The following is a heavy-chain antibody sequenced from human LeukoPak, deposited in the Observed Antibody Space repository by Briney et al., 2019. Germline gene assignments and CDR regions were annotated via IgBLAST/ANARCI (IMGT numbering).Heavy chain of an antibody. Sequence: GGSLRLSCAASGFTFSSYAMHWVRQAPGKGLEYVSAISSNGGSTYYANSVKVRFTISRDNSKNTLYLQMGSLRAEDMAVYCCARVMNYYDSSGYSLDYWGQGTLVTVSS. CDR2: ISSNGGST. J-gene: IGHJ4*02. V-gene: IGHV3-64*01. CDR1: GFTFSSYA. D-gene: IGHD3-22*01. CDR3: ARVMNYYDSSGYSLDY.